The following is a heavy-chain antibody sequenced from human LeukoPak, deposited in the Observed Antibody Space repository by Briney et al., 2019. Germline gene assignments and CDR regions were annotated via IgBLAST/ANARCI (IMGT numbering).Heavy chain of an antibody. CDR3: ARGSIAAAGSDY. CDR2: IRVNDET. V-gene: IGHV3-23*01. CDR1: GFTFSNYA. Sequence: PGGSLRLSCAASGFTFSNYAMNWVRQAPGKGLEWVSGIRVNDETYYADSVKGRFTISRDNSKNTLYLQMNSLRAEDTAVYYCARGSIAAAGSDYWGQGTLVTVSS. D-gene: IGHD6-13*01. J-gene: IGHJ4*02.